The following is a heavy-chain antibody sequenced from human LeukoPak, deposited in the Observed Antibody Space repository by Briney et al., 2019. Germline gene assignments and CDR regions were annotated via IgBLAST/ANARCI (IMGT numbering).Heavy chain of an antibody. V-gene: IGHV1-2*02. Sequence: ASVKVSCKASGYTFTGYYMHWVRQAPGQGLEWMGWINPNSGGTNYAQKFQGRVTMTRDTSISTAYMELSRLRSDDTAVYYCARYPHYYDSSGYYPYFDYWGQGTLVTVSS. CDR2: INPNSGGT. CDR3: ARYPHYYDSSGYYPYFDY. J-gene: IGHJ4*02. CDR1: GYTFTGYY. D-gene: IGHD3-22*01.